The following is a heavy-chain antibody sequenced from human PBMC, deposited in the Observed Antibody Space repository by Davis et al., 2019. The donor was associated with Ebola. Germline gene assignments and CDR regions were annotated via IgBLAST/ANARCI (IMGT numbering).Heavy chain of an antibody. CDR2: VYFSGST. CDR1: GGSISSGGYS. CDR3: AKGWDSSGWQN. D-gene: IGHD6-19*01. Sequence: SATLSLTCAVSGGSISSGGYSWSWIRQPPGKGLEWIGYVYFSGSTNYNPSLKIPLTISVDSSKKQFSLNLRSVTAADTAVYYCAKGWDSSGWQNWGPGILVTVSS. J-gene: IGHJ4*02. V-gene: IGHV4-61*08.